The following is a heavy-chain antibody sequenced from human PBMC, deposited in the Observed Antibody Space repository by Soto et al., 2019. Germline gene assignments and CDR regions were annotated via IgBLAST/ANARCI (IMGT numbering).Heavy chain of an antibody. J-gene: IGHJ4*02. D-gene: IGHD6-13*01. Sequence: QVRLVESGGGVVQPGGSLRLSCAASGFTFSNFAMHWVRQAPGKGLEWVAVTSYDGNNKDYADSVKGRFTISRDNSKNTLFLQVNSLRPEDTAVYYCARARAIAATGIFYYWGQGTLVTVSS. CDR2: TSYDGNNK. V-gene: IGHV3-30-3*01. CDR3: ARARAIAATGIFYY. CDR1: GFTFSNFA.